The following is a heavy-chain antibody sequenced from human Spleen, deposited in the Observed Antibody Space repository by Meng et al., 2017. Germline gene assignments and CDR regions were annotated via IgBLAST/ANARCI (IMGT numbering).Heavy chain of an antibody. CDR3: ARGPTTMAHDFDY. D-gene: IGHD4-11*01. V-gene: IGHV4-34*01. Sequence: VKLQQWGAGLLKPSETLSLTCVASGGSFSDYYWSWIRQSPGKGLEWIGEINHSGSTNYNPSLESRATISVDTSQNNLSLKLSSVTAADSAVYYCARGPTTMAHDFDYWGQGTLVTVSS. CDR1: GGSFSDYY. J-gene: IGHJ4*02. CDR2: INHSGST.